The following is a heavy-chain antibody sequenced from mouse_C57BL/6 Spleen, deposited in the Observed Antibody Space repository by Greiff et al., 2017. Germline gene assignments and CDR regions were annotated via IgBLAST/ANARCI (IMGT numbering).Heavy chain of an antibody. CDR1: GYTFTSYW. CDR2: INPSNGCT. Sequence: QVQLQQPGTELVKPGASVKLSCKASGYTFTSYWMYWVKQRPGQGLEWIGNINPSNGCTNYKETFKSKVTLTVAKSSSTAYMQLSSLTSEDSAVYYCARYSDYYAMGWWSQGTSVTVAT. D-gene: IGHD2-13*01. CDR3: ARYSDYYAMGW. J-gene: IGHJ4*01. V-gene: IGHV1-53*01.